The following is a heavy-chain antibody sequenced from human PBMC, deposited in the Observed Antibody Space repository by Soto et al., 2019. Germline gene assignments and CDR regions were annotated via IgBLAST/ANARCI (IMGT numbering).Heavy chain of an antibody. CDR1: GFTFSTYA. D-gene: IGHD3-22*01. CDR3: AKGGSNDYSPLDF. V-gene: IGHV3-23*01. Sequence: GGSLRLSCTASGFTFSTYAMTWVRQAPGKGLEWVSVISGSGSNTYYAGSVKGRVSISRDNSKNTLYLQMDRLRAEDTAVYYCAKGGSNDYSPLDFCGQGTPVTVSS. CDR2: ISGSGSNT. J-gene: IGHJ4*02.